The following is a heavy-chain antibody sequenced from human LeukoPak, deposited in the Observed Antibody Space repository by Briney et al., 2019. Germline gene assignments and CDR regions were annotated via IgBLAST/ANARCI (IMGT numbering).Heavy chain of an antibody. V-gene: IGHV4-61*01. D-gene: IGHD7-27*01. CDR1: GGSVSSSSYY. Sequence: SETLSLTCTVSGGSVSSSSYYWSWVRQPPGKGLEWIGYVHYSGSSDYNPSLKSRVTMSVDTSKNQFSLKVSSVTAADTAVYYCATRWVLTGEPYWGQGTLVTVSS. CDR3: ATRWVLTGEPY. CDR2: VHYSGSS. J-gene: IGHJ4*02.